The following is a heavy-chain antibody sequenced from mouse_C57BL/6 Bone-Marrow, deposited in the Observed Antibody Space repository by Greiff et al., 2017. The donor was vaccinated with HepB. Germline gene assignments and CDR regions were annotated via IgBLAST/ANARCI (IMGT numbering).Heavy chain of an antibody. J-gene: IGHJ4*01. Sequence: VQLQQSGAELVRPGASVKLSCTASGFNIKDDYMHWVKQRPEKGLEWIGWIDPENGDTEYASKFQGKATITADTSSNTAYLHLSSLTSEDTAVDYCTTLTPVVATRLDYWGQGTSVTVSS. CDR1: GFNIKDDY. V-gene: IGHV14-4*01. CDR2: IDPENGDT. D-gene: IGHD1-1*01. CDR3: TTLTPVVATRLDY.